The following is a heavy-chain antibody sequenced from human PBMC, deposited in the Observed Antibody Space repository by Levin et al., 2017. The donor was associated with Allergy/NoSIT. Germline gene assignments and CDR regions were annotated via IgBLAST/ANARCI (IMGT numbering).Heavy chain of an antibody. Sequence: GGSLRLSCAASGFTFSSYWMHWVRQAPGKGLVWVSRINSDGSSTSYADSVKGRFTISRDNAKNTLYLQMNSLRAEDTAVYYCARVRGGYGDYKDFDYWGQGTLVTVSS. V-gene: IGHV3-74*01. D-gene: IGHD4-17*01. CDR2: INSDGSST. J-gene: IGHJ4*02. CDR1: GFTFSSYW. CDR3: ARVRGGYGDYKDFDY.